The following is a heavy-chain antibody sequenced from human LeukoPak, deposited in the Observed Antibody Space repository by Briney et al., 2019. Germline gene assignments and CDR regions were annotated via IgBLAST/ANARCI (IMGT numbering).Heavy chain of an antibody. CDR2: INPNSGGT. D-gene: IGHD6-6*01. CDR1: GYTFTGYY. Sequence: GASVKVSCKASGYTFTGYYMHWVRQAPGQGLEWMGWINPNSGGTNYAQKFQGRVTMTRDTSISTAYMELSRLRSDDTAVYYCARDFRSIAARSEYYYYYMDVWGKGTTVTVSS. J-gene: IGHJ6*03. CDR3: ARDFRSIAARSEYYYYYMDV. V-gene: IGHV1-2*02.